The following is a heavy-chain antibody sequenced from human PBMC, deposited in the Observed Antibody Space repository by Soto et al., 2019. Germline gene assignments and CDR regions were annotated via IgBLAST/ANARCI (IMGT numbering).Heavy chain of an antibody. CDR3: SRDSEGEDGYNP. CDR1: GGTFSSYA. D-gene: IGHD5-12*01. J-gene: IGHJ5*02. CDR2: IIPIFGTA. Sequence: QVQLVQSGAEVKKPGSSVKVSCKASGGTFSSYAISWVRQAPGQGLEWMGGIIPIFGTANYAQKFQGRVSITADQSTSTAYVELSSLRSEDTDVYYCSRDSEGEDGYNPWGQGTLVTVSS. V-gene: IGHV1-69*01.